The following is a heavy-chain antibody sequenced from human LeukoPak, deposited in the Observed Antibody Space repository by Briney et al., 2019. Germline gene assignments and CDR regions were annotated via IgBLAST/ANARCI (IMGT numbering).Heavy chain of an antibody. V-gene: IGHV3-23*01. CDR3: AKPWGSRIQYFDY. CDR1: GFTFSSYA. J-gene: IGHJ4*02. CDR2: ISGSGGST. Sequence: GGSLRPSCAASGFTFSSYAMSWVRQAPGKGLEWVSAISGSGGSTYYADSVKGRFTISRDNSKNTLYLQMNSLRAEDTAVYYCAKPWGSRIQYFDYWGQGTLVTVSS. D-gene: IGHD7-27*01.